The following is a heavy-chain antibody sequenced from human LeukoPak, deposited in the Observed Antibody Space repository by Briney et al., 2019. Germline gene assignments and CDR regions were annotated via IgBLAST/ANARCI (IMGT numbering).Heavy chain of an antibody. Sequence: GGSLRLSCAASGFTFSSYGMHWVRQAPGKGLEWVAVISYDGSNKYYADSVKGRFTISRDNSKNTLYLQMNSLRAEDTAVYYCAKVWSTGATEDFDYWGQGTLVNVSS. J-gene: IGHJ4*02. CDR3: AKVWSTGATEDFDY. CDR2: ISYDGSNK. D-gene: IGHD1-26*01. CDR1: GFTFSSYG. V-gene: IGHV3-30*18.